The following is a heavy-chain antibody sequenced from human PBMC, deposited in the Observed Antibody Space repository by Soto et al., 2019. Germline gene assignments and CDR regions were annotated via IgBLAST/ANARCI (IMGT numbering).Heavy chain of an antibody. V-gene: IGHV4-39*01. Sequence: LQVQESGPGLVKTSETLSLTCSVSGGSISAKNYYWGWIRQPPGKGLEWIGNIHYTGTTYYHPSLKRRVTISVDTSKTQFSLKLSSVSAADTAVYYCARLNTYGEIYNYYGMDVWGQGTTVTVSS. D-gene: IGHD5-18*01. CDR3: ARLNTYGEIYNYYGMDV. CDR2: IHYTGTT. J-gene: IGHJ6*02. CDR1: GGSISAKNYY.